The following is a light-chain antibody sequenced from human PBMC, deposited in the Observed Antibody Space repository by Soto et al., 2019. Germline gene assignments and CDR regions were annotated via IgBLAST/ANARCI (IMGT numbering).Light chain of an antibody. CDR3: QQYGGSHPT. CDR2: GAS. J-gene: IGKJ4*01. V-gene: IGKV3-20*01. CDR1: QSVNNNY. Sequence: EIVLTQSPGTLSLSPGERATLSCRASQSVNNNYLAWYQRKPGQAPRLLIYGASSRAPGTPDRFSGSGSGTDFTLSISRLEPEDFAGYFCQQYGGSHPTFGGGTKVEI.